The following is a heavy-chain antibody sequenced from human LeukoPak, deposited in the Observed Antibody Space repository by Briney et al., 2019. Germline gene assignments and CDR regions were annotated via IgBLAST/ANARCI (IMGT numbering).Heavy chain of an antibody. V-gene: IGHV3-30-3*01. CDR3: AKDAAGPEY. CDR1: GFTFSSYA. J-gene: IGHJ4*02. D-gene: IGHD6-13*01. CDR2: ISYDGSNK. Sequence: GGSLRLSCAASGFTFSSYAMHWVRQAPGKGLEWVAVISYDGSNKYYADSVKGRFTISRDNSRNTLYLQMNSLRAEDTAVYYCAKDAAGPEYWGQGTLVTVSS.